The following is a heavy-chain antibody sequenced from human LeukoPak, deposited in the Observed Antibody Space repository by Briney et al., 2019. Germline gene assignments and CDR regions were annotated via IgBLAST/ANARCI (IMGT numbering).Heavy chain of an antibody. CDR1: GGSISSYY. J-gene: IGHJ3*02. V-gene: IGHV4-59*13. Sequence: SETLSLTCTVSGGSISSYYWSWIRQPPGKGLEWIGYIYSTGSTNYNPSLKSRVTISVDTSKNQFSLKLSSVTAADTAVYYCARGPSGLRSPFNTWGQGTTVTVSS. CDR3: ARGPSGLRSPFNT. D-gene: IGHD5-12*01. CDR2: IYSTGST.